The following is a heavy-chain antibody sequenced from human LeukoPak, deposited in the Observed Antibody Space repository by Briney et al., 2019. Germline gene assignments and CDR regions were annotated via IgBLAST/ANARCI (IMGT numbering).Heavy chain of an antibody. CDR3: ARAAPSYYGSGSLGSYYYGMDV. CDR2: IYHSGIT. J-gene: IGHJ6*02. Sequence: SGTLSLTCAVSGGSISSSNWWSWVRQPPGKGLEWIGEIYHSGITNYNPSLESRVTISVDKSKNHFSLKLSSVTAADTAMYYCARAAPSYYGSGSLGSYYYGMDVWGQGTTVTVSS. CDR1: GGSISSSNW. D-gene: IGHD3-10*01. V-gene: IGHV4-4*02.